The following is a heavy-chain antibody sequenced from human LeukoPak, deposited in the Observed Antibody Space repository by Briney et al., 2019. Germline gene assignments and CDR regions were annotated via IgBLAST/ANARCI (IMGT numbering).Heavy chain of an antibody. CDR1: GGSFSGYY. CDR2: IYASGTTNYNPT. Sequence: PSETLSLTCAVYGGSFSGYYWSWIRQGPGKGLEWIGYIYASGTTNYNPTNYNPSLKSRVTISVDTSKNQFSLKLSSVTVADTAVYYCARHFGSGSPPGGSWGQGTLVTVSS. D-gene: IGHD3-10*01. J-gene: IGHJ5*02. V-gene: IGHV4-59*08. CDR3: ARHFGSGSPPGGS.